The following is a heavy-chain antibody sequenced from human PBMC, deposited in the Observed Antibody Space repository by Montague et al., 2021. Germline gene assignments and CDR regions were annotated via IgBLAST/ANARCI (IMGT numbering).Heavy chain of an antibody. V-gene: IGHV4-59*01. Sequence: SETLSLTCTVSGGSISTYHWIWLRQPPGKGLEWIGHIYYRGNTKYNPSLKNRVTISVDTSKNQFSLKLSSLTAADTAVYYCARDLHGSYGKWFDLWGQGTLVTVSS. CDR1: GGSISTYH. CDR3: ARDLHGSYGKWFDL. CDR2: IYYRGNT. D-gene: IGHD1-26*01. J-gene: IGHJ5*02.